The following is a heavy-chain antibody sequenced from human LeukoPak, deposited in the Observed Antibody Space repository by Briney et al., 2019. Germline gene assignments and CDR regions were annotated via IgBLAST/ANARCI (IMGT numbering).Heavy chain of an antibody. CDR2: IIPILGIE. CDR3: ARDKPSPIYDILTGYYPRSLDY. D-gene: IGHD3-9*01. V-gene: IGHV1-69*04. J-gene: IGHJ4*02. CDR1: GGTFSSYA. Sequence: GASVKVSCKASGGTFSSYAISWVRQAPGQGLEWMGRIIPILGIENYAQKFQGRVTITADKSTSPVYMELSSLRSEDRAVYYCARDKPSPIYDILTGYYPRSLDYWGQGTLVTVSS.